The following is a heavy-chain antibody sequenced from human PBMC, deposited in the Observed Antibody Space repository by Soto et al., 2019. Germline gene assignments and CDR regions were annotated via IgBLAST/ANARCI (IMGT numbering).Heavy chain of an antibody. Sequence: GESLKISCKGSGYSFTSYWIGWVRQMPGKGLEWMGIIYPGDSDTRYSPSFQGQVTISADKSISTAYLQWSSLKASDTAMYYCARHLYAIRLYYYYGMDVWGQGTTVTVSS. V-gene: IGHV5-51*01. CDR3: ARHLYAIRLYYYYGMDV. CDR2: IYPGDSDT. J-gene: IGHJ6*02. D-gene: IGHD2-8*01. CDR1: GYSFTSYW.